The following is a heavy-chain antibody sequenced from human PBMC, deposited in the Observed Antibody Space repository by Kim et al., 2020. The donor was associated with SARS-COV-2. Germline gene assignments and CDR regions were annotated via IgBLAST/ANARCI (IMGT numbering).Heavy chain of an antibody. CDR3: ARDSSSWYLSSGMDV. CDR2: IYYSGST. J-gene: IGHJ6*02. CDR1: GGSISSYY. D-gene: IGHD6-13*01. Sequence: SETLSLTCTVSGGSISSYYWSWIRQPPGKGLEWIGYIYYSGSTNYNPSLKSRVTISVDTSKNQFSLKLSSVTAADTAVYYCARDSSSWYLSSGMDVWGQGTTVTVSS. V-gene: IGHV4-59*01.